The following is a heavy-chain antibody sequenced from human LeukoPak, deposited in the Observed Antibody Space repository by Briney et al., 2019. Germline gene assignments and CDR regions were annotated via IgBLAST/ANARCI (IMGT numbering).Heavy chain of an antibody. CDR1: GGSFSGYY. Sequence: SETLSLTCAVYGGSFSGYYWSWIRQPPGKGLEWIGEINHSGSTNYNPSLKSRVTISVDTSKNQFSLKLSSVTAADTAVYYCAGRSNQLLLRYFDYWGQGTLVTVSS. D-gene: IGHD2-2*01. V-gene: IGHV4-34*01. J-gene: IGHJ4*02. CDR2: INHSGST. CDR3: AGRSNQLLLRYFDY.